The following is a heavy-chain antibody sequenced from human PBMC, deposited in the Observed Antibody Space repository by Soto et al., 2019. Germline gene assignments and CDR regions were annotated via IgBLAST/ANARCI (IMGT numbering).Heavy chain of an antibody. CDR3: ARDRRSSNTNWFDP. D-gene: IGHD6-13*01. CDR2: IIPILGIA. V-gene: IGHV1-69*08. Sequence: QVQLVQSGAEVKKPGSSVKVSCKASGGTFSSYTISWVRQAPGQGLEWMGRIIPILGIANYAQKFQGRVTITADKSTSTAYMELSSLRSADTAVYYCARDRRSSNTNWFDPWGQGTLVTVSS. CDR1: GGTFSSYT. J-gene: IGHJ5*02.